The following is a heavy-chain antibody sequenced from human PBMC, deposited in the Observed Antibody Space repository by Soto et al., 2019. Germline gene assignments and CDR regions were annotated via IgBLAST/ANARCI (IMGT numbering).Heavy chain of an antibody. CDR2: ISHSGSM. Sequence: SETLSLTCAVSGGSVSFYYWSWIRQPPGKGLEWIGEISHSGSMKYNPSLKSRVIMSVDTSKNQFSLKLSSVTAADTATYYCAGDRKKTYFYNYGMDVWGQGTTVTVSS. V-gene: IGHV4-34*01. J-gene: IGHJ6*02. CDR1: GGSVSFYY. CDR3: AGDRKKTYFYNYGMDV.